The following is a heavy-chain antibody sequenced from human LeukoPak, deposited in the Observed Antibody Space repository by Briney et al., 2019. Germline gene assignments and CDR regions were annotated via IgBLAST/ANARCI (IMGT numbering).Heavy chain of an antibody. J-gene: IGHJ4*02. D-gene: IGHD2-21*01. CDR3: ATAIANAIY. CDR1: GYSFSGYF. V-gene: IGHV1-2*06. CDR2: INPNSGGT. Sequence: ASVKVSCKASGYSFSGYFMYWVRQAPGQGLEWLGRINPNSGGTNFAQKFQGRVTVTRDTSISTAYMQLTSLRFDDTADYYCATAIANAIYWGQGTLVTVSS.